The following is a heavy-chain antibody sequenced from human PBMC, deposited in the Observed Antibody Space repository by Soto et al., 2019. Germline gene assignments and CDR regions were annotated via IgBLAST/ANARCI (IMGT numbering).Heavy chain of an antibody. V-gene: IGHV4-34*01. CDR3: ASGEPNY. J-gene: IGHJ4*02. CDR2: INHSGST. CDR1: GGSLSGYY. Sequence: SETLSLTCAVYGGSLSGYYRTWIRQPPGKGLEWIGEINHSGSTNYNPSLKSRVTMSVDTSKNQFSLRLSSVTAADTAVYYCASGEPNYWGRGTPVTVSS.